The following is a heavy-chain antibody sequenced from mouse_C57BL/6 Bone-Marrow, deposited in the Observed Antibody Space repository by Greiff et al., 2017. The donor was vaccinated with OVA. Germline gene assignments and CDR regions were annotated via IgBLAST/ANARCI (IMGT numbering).Heavy chain of an antibody. J-gene: IGHJ2*01. CDR2: IDPENGDT. CDR3: TPLTTVVNYFDY. D-gene: IGHD1-1*01. CDR1: GFNIKDDY. V-gene: IGHV14-4*01. Sequence: VHVKQSGAELVRPGASVKLSCTASGFNIKDDYMHWVKQRPEQGLEWIGWIDPENGDTEYASKFQGKATITADTSSNTAYLQLSSRTSEYTAVDYCTPLTTVVNYFDYWGQGTTLTVSS.